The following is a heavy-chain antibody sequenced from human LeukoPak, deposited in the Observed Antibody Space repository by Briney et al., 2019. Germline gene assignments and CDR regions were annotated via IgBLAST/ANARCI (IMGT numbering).Heavy chain of an antibody. J-gene: IGHJ4*02. D-gene: IGHD3-22*01. CDR3: ARDDSSGPFWY. Sequence: ASVKVSCKASGYTFTSYYMHWVRQAPGQGLEWMGIINPSGGSTSYAQKFQGRVTMTRDTSTSTVYMELSSLRSEDTAVYYRARDDSSGPFWYWGQGTLVTVSS. CDR1: GYTFTSYY. V-gene: IGHV1-46*01. CDR2: INPSGGST.